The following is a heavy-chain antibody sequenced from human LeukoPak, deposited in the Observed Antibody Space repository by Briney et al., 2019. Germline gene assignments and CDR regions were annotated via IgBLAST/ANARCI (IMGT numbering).Heavy chain of an antibody. V-gene: IGHV3-23*01. CDR3: AAPHYYDSSGHTFDY. J-gene: IGHJ4*02. CDR1: GFTFSSYA. Sequence: GGSLRLSCAASGFTFSSYAMNWVRQAPGKGLEWVSGVSGSGGSTSYADSVRGRFTISRDNSKNTLYLQMNSLRAEDTAVYYCAAPHYYDSSGHTFDYWGQGTLVTVSS. CDR2: VSGSGGST. D-gene: IGHD3-22*01.